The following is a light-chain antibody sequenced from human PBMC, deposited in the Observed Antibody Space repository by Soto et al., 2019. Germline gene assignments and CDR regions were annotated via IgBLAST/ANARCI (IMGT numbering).Light chain of an antibody. V-gene: IGKV3-11*01. CDR1: QSVSRN. CDR2: GAS. Sequence: EIVCKKSPGTRSLSPGSRAPLSFMSSQSVSRNLAWYPQKPGQAPRLLIYGASTRATGIPARFSGSGSGADFTLTISRLEPEDSAVYYCQQRYNWPPITVGQGTRLEN. J-gene: IGKJ5*01. CDR3: QQRYNWPPIT.